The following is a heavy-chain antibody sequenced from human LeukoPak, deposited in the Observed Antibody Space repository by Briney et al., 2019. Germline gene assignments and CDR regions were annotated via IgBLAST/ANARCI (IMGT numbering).Heavy chain of an antibody. D-gene: IGHD3-3*01. J-gene: IGHJ4*02. CDR2: IYHSGST. V-gene: IGHV4-38-2*02. Sequence: PSETLSLTCAVSGYSISSGYYWGWIRQPPGKGLEWIGSIYHSGSTYYNPSLKSRVTISVDTSKNQFSLKLSSVTAADTAVYYCARDLPYDFRSDYWGQGTLVTVSS. CDR1: GYSISSGYY. CDR3: ARDLPYDFRSDY.